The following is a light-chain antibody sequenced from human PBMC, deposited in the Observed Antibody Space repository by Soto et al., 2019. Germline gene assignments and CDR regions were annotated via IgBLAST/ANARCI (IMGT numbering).Light chain of an antibody. CDR1: SGSVSTSYY. V-gene: IGLV8-61*01. CDR2: NTN. J-gene: IGLJ3*02. CDR3: LLYMGGGIWV. Sequence: QTVVTQEPSFSVSPGGTVTLTCGLSSGSVSTSYYPNWYQQTPGQAPRTLIYNTNIRSSGVPDRFSGSILGNKAALTITGAQADDESDYYCLLYMGGGIWVFGGGTKLTVL.